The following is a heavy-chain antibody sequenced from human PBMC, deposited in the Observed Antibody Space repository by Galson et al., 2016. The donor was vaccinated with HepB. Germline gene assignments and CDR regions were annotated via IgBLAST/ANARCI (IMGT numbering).Heavy chain of an antibody. CDR3: ARRGSGYYKFEY. CDR2: IYPGDSDP. Sequence: QSGADVKKPGESLRISCEGSGYSFINHWIVWVRQMPGKGLEWMGIIYPGDSDPRYSPSFKGQVTISADKSIGTAYLQWSSLKASDTAMYYCARRGSGYYKFEYWGQGTLVTVSS. J-gene: IGHJ4*02. V-gene: IGHV5-51*01. D-gene: IGHD3-9*01. CDR1: GYSFINHW.